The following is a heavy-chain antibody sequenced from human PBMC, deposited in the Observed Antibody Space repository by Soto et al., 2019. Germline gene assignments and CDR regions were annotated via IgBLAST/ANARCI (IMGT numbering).Heavy chain of an antibody. J-gene: IGHJ5*02. Sequence: VGSLRLSCVASGFTFSNYNMNWVRQAPGKGLEWVSHISGSSIYIHYADSVRGRFTISRDNAKNSVYLQMDSLRVEDTAVYYCAREGALKPFSSWGQGALVTVSS. CDR1: GFTFSNYN. V-gene: IGHV3-21*01. CDR3: AREGALKPFSS. CDR2: ISGSSIYI.